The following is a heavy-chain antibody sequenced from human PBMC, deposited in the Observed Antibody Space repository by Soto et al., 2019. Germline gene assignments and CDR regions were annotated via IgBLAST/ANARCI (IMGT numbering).Heavy chain of an antibody. CDR2: IYYGGSP. Sequence: QLQLQESGSGLVKPSQTLSLTCAVSGGSISSGDYSWNWIRQPPGKGLEWFGYIYYGGSPYYNPSLQSRVTMSVDRSRNQFSLKLNSVTAADTAVYYCARVRREYDNSGPVDYWGQGTLVTVSS. D-gene: IGHD3-22*01. J-gene: IGHJ4*02. V-gene: IGHV4-30-2*01. CDR3: ARVRREYDNSGPVDY. CDR1: GGSISSGDYS.